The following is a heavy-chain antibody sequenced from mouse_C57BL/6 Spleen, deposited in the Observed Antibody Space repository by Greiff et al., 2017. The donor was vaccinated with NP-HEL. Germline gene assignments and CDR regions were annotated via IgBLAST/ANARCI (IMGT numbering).Heavy chain of an antibody. CDR1: GYTFTSYW. V-gene: IGHV1-50*01. CDR3: ARVRYFDY. J-gene: IGHJ2*01. Sequence: QVQLQQPGAELVKPGASVKLSCKASGYTFTSYWMQWVKQRPGQGLEWIGEIDPSDSYTNYNQKFKGKATLTVDTSSSTAYMQLSSLTSEDSAVYYCARVRYFDYWGQGTTLTVSS. CDR2: IDPSDSYT. D-gene: IGHD2-14*01.